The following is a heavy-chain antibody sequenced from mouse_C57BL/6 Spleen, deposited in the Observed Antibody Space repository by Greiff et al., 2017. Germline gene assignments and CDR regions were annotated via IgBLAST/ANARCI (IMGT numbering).Heavy chain of an antibody. D-gene: IGHD2-4*01. J-gene: IGHJ3*01. CDR1: GYSFTGYY. CDR2: INPSTGGT. CDR3: ARSDYERFAY. Sequence: EVQRVESGPELVKPGASVKISCKASGYSFTGYYMNWVKQSPEKSLEWIGEINPSTGGTTYNQKFKAKATLTVDKSSSTAYMQLKSLTSEDSAVYYCARSDYERFAYWGQGTLVTVSA. V-gene: IGHV1-42*01.